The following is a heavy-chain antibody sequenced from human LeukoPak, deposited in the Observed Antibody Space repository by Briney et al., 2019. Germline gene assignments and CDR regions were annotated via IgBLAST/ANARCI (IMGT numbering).Heavy chain of an antibody. CDR3: ARVPRGDYYDDFDY. CDR1: GYTFTSYG. CDR2: ISAYNGNT. D-gene: IGHD3-22*01. J-gene: IGHJ4*02. V-gene: IGHV1-18*01. Sequence: ASVKVSCTASGYTFTSYGISWVRQAPGQGLEWMGWISAYNGNTNYAQKLQGRVTMTTDTSTSTAYMELRSLRSDDTAVYYCARVPRGDYYDDFDYWGQGTLVTVSS.